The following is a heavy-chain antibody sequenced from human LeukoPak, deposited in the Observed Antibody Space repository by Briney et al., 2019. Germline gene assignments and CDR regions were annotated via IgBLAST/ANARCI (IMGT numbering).Heavy chain of an antibody. CDR1: GFTFSSYS. V-gene: IGHV3-21*01. CDR2: ISSSSSYI. D-gene: IGHD6-19*01. CDR3: ARDNRGWYPFDY. Sequence: GGSLRLSCAASGFTFSSYSMNWVRQAPGKGLEWVSSISSSSSYIYYADSVKGRFTISRDNAKNSLYLQMNSLRAEDTAVYYCARDNRGWYPFDYRGQGTLVTVSS. J-gene: IGHJ4*02.